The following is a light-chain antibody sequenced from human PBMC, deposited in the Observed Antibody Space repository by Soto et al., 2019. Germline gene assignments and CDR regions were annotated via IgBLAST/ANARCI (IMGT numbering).Light chain of an antibody. CDR1: SSDVGNSNG. CDR3: SSYTSSSTYV. Sequence: QSALTQPPSVSGSPGQSVAISCTGTSSDVGNSNGVSWYQQPPGTAPKLMIYDVSNRPSGVPDRFSGSKSGNTASLTISGLQAEDEADYYCSSYTSSSTYVFGTGTKVTVL. CDR2: DVS. J-gene: IGLJ1*01. V-gene: IGLV2-18*02.